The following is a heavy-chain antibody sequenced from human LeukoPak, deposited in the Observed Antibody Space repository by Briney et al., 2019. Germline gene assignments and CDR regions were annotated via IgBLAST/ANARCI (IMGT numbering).Heavy chain of an antibody. CDR3: ARSGIVGATGFDY. J-gene: IGHJ4*02. V-gene: IGHV4-34*01. Sequence: PSETLSLTCAVYGGSFSGYYWSWIRQPPGKGLEWSGEINHRGSTNYNPSLKSRVTISVDTSKNQFSLKLSSVTAADTAVYYCARSGIVGATGFDYWGQGTLVTVSS. CDR1: GGSFSGYY. CDR2: INHRGST. D-gene: IGHD1-26*01.